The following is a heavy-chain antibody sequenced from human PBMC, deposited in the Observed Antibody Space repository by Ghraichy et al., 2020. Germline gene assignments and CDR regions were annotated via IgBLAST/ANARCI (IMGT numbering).Heavy chain of an antibody. J-gene: IGHJ4*02. CDR2: ISGSGGST. D-gene: IGHD2-15*01. Sequence: GGSLRLSCAASGFTFSSYAMSWVRQAPGKGLEWVSAISGSGGSTYYADSVKGRFTISRDNSKNTLYLQMNSLRAEDTAVYYCAKEQDCSGGSCYQLDPYYFDYWGQGTLVTVSS. V-gene: IGHV3-23*01. CDR3: AKEQDCSGGSCYQLDPYYFDY. CDR1: GFTFSSYA.